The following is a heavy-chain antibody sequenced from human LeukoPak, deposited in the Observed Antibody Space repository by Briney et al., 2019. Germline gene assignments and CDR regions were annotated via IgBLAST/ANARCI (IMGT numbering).Heavy chain of an antibody. CDR3: ARGFSPFTPRAFDY. V-gene: IGHV1-69*13. Sequence: SVKVSCKASGGTFSSYAISWVRQAPGQGLEWMGGIIPIFGTANYAQKFQGRVTVTADESTSTAYMELSSLRSDDTAVYYCARGFSPFTPRAFDYWGQGTLVTVSS. CDR1: GGTFSSYA. D-gene: IGHD3-16*01. CDR2: IIPIFGTA. J-gene: IGHJ4*02.